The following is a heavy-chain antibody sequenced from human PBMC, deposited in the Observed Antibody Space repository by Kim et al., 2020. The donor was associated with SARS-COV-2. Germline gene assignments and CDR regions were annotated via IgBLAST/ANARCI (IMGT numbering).Heavy chain of an antibody. Sequence: YEQKFQERVTITRDMSTSTAYMELSSLRSEDTAVYYCATIPRYSYGYCDYWGQGTLVTVSS. V-gene: IGHV1-58*01. D-gene: IGHD5-18*01. CDR3: ATIPRYSYGYCDY. J-gene: IGHJ4*02.